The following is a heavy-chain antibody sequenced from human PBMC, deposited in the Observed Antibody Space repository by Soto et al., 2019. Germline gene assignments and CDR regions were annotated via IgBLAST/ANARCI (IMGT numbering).Heavy chain of an antibody. V-gene: IGHV3-30*18. CDR1: GFTFSSYG. CDR3: AKDSQLVGLGFDS. D-gene: IGHD6-6*01. CDR2: ISYDGSNR. J-gene: IGHJ4*02. Sequence: QVQLVESGGGVVQPGRSLRLSCAASGFTFSSYGMHWVRQAPGKGLEWVAVISYDGSNRYYADSVKGRFTISRDNSKNTLYLQMNSLRAEDTAVYYCAKDSQLVGLGFDSWGQGTLVTVSS.